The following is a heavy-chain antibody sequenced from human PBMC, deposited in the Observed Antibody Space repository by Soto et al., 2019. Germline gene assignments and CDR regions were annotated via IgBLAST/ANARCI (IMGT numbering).Heavy chain of an antibody. J-gene: IGHJ4*02. D-gene: IGHD4-17*01. CDR1: GYTFTSYA. CDR3: AREVLSRTTVTTHFDY. Sequence: ASVKVSCKACGYTFTSYAMHWVRQAPGQRLEWMGWINAGNGNTKYSQKFQGRVTITRDTSASTAYMELSSLRSEDTAVYYCAREVLSRTTVTTHFDYWGQGTLVTVSS. CDR2: INAGNGNT. V-gene: IGHV1-3*01.